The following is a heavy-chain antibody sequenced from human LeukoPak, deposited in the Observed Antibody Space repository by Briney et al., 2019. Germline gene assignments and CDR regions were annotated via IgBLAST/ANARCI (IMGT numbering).Heavy chain of an antibody. V-gene: IGHV1-58*01. D-gene: IGHD3-3*01. CDR1: GFAFPPPA. CDR3: ASDRNMDYDSWRPPGY. Sequence: SVKVSCKPSGFAFPPPAVHWVRQARGQPLEWMGWFVVGNGNTNYAQNFRGRVTITRDMSSRITYMELSGLRPEDTAVYYCASDRNMDYDSWRPPGYWGQGTLVIVSS. J-gene: IGHJ4*01. CDR2: FVVGNGNT.